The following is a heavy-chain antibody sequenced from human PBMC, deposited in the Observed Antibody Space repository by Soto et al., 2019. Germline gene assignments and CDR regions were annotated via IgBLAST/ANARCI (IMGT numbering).Heavy chain of an antibody. CDR2: IIPILGIA. J-gene: IGHJ2*01. CDR3: ARAPWLGNAYFDL. CDR1: GGTFSSYT. Sequence: QVQLVQSGAEVKKPGSSVKVSCKASGGTFSSYTISWVRQAPGQGLEWMGRIIPILGIANYAQQFQGRVTIPADKSTSPAYMELSSLRSEDTAVYYCARAPWLGNAYFDLWGRGTLVTVSS. V-gene: IGHV1-69*02. D-gene: IGHD5-12*01.